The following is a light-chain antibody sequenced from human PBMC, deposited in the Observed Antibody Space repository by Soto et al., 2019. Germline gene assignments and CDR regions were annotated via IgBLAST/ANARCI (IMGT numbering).Light chain of an antibody. CDR2: EVS. CDR3: SSYAGSSTCV. J-gene: IGLJ2*01. Sequence: QSAPTQPPSATGSPGQSATISCTGTSSDVGGYNYVSWYQQYPGKAPKLMIYEVSKRPSGVPDRFSGSKSGNTASLTVSGLHAEVEADYYCSSYAGSSTCVFGGGTKVTVL. CDR1: SSDVGGYNY. V-gene: IGLV2-8*01.